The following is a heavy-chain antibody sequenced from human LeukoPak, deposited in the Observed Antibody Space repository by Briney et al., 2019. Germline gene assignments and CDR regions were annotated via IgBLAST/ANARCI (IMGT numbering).Heavy chain of an antibody. Sequence: PSETLSLTCAVYGGSFSGYYWSWIRQPPGKGLEWIGEINHSGSTNYNPSLKSRVTISVDTSKNQFSLKLSSVTAADTAVYYCARVYSTTPGYYYYGMDVWGRGTTVTVSS. V-gene: IGHV4-34*01. CDR1: GGSFSGYY. CDR2: INHSGST. D-gene: IGHD6-13*01. CDR3: ARVYSTTPGYYYYGMDV. J-gene: IGHJ6*02.